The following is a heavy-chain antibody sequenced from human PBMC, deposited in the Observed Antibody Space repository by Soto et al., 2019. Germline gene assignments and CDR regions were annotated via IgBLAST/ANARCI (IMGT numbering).Heavy chain of an antibody. CDR1: GFTFRSSG. CDR3: AKDLDTSRWNFDA. CDR2: ISYDGSNK. D-gene: IGHD6-13*01. V-gene: IGHV3-30*18. J-gene: IGHJ4*02. Sequence: PEGALTRSSGPSGFTFRSSGMHWVRQAPGKGLEWVAVISYDGSNKNYADSVKGRFTISRDNSKNTLYLQMSSLRAEYTAVYYCAKDLDTSRWNFDAWGQGT.